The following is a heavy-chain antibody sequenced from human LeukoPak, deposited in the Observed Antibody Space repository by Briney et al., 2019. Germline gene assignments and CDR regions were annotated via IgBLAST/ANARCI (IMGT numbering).Heavy chain of an antibody. J-gene: IGHJ5*02. CDR2: IWYDGSNE. Sequence: GGSLRLSCGASGFIFRSYGVHWVRQAPGEGLEWVAGIWYDGSNEDYADSVKGRFTISRDNSKNTLYLQMNSLRVEDTAVYYCARDRVHSSANNLPFDTWGQGTLVSVSS. CDR1: GFIFRSYG. V-gene: IGHV3-33*01. D-gene: IGHD3-10*01. CDR3: ARDRVHSSANNLPFDT.